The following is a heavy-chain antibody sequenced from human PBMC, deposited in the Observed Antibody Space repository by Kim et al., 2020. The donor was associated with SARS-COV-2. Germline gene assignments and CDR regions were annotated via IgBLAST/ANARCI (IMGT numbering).Heavy chain of an antibody. J-gene: IGHJ5*02. V-gene: IGHV3-64D*09. CDR2: ISSNGGTT. Sequence: GGSLRLSCSASGFTFSSYAMHWVRQAPGKGLEYVSAISSNGGTTYYTDSVKGRFKISRDNSKNTLYLQMSSLRAEDTAVYYLVKLYCSSTSCQVPWGQGTLVTVSS. D-gene: IGHD2-2*01. CDR1: GFTFSSYA. CDR3: VKLYCSSTSCQVP.